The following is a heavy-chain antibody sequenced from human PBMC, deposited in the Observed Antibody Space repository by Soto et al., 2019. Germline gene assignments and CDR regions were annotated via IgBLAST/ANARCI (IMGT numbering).Heavy chain of an antibody. Sequence: ASVKVSCKASGYTFTSYGISWVRQAPGQGLEWMGWISAYNGNTNYAQKLQGRVTMTTDTSTSTAYMELRGLRSDDTAVYYCARERNGLLGATDLALDYWGQGTPVTVYS. CDR3: ARERNGLLGATDLALDY. D-gene: IGHD1-26*01. V-gene: IGHV1-18*04. CDR2: ISAYNGNT. CDR1: GYTFTSYG. J-gene: IGHJ4*02.